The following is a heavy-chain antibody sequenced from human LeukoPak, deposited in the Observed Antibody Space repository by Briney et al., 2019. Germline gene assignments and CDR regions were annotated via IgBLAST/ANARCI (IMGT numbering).Heavy chain of an antibody. J-gene: IGHJ3*02. D-gene: IGHD6-19*01. CDR2: IYYSGST. Sequence: PSETLSLTCAVFGGSFSGYYWSWIRQPPGKGLEWIGYIYYSGSTNYNPSLKSRVTISVDTSKNQFSLKLSSVTAADTAVYYCARDTGYSSAPWGDAFDIWGQGTMVTVSS. CDR1: GGSFSGYY. CDR3: ARDTGYSSAPWGDAFDI. V-gene: IGHV4-59*01.